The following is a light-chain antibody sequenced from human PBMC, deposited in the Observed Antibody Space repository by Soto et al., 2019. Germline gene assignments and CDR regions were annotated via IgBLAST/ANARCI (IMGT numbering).Light chain of an antibody. CDR3: TSYTSGSTVVV. CDR1: SSDVGYYDY. V-gene: IGLV2-14*01. Sequence: QSALTQPASVSGSPGQSITISCTGTSSDVGYYDYVSWYQQHPGKAPKLMISEVSNRPSGVSHRFSGSKSGNTASLTISGLQAEDDADYYCTSYTSGSTVVVFGGGTKLTVL. CDR2: EVS. J-gene: IGLJ3*02.